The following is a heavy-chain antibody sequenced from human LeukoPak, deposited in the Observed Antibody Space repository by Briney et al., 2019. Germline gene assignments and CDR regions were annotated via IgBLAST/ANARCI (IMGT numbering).Heavy chain of an antibody. Sequence: ASVKVSCKASGYTHTSYGISWVRQAPGQGLEWMGWISAYNGNTNYAQKLQGRVTMTTDTSTSTAYMELRSLRSDDTVLYYCAMLGYCYGLYYFDYWGQGTLVTVSS. CDR3: AMLGYCYGLYYFDY. CDR1: GYTHTSYG. D-gene: IGHD5-18*01. V-gene: IGHV1-18*01. J-gene: IGHJ4*02. CDR2: ISAYNGNT.